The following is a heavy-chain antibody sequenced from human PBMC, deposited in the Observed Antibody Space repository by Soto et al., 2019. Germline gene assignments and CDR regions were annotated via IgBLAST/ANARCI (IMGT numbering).Heavy chain of an antibody. CDR1: GFTFSSYG. CDR2: IWYDGSNK. J-gene: IGHJ4*02. Sequence: QVQLVESGGGVVQPGRSLRLSCAASGFTFSSYGMHWVRQAPGKGLEWVAVIWYDGSNKYYADSVKGRFTISRDNSKNTLYLQMNSLRAEDTAVYYCASDLGYYDILTGYRVFDYWGQGTLVTVSS. CDR3: ASDLGYYDILTGYRVFDY. D-gene: IGHD3-9*01. V-gene: IGHV3-33*01.